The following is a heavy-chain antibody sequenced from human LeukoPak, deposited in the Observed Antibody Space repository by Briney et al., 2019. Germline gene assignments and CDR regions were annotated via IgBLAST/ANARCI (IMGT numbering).Heavy chain of an antibody. CDR3: ARDIVTAASEGY. CDR2: IIPILGIA. D-gene: IGHD6-13*01. V-gene: IGHV1-69*04. J-gene: IGHJ4*02. CDR1: GGTFSSYA. Sequence: GASVKVSCKASGGTFSSYAISWVRQAPGQGLEWMGRIIPILGIANYAQKFQGRVTITADKSTSTAYMELSSLRSEDTAVYYCARDIVTAASEGYWGQGTLVTVSS.